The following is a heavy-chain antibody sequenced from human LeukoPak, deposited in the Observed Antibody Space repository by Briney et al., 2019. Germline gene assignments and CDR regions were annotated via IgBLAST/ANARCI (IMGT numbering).Heavy chain of an antibody. CDR1: GFNFNTYG. D-gene: IGHD2/OR15-2a*01. Sequence: GGSLRLSCVASGFNFNTYGMHWVCQAPGKGLEWMASIWYDGTNENYADSVKGRFTISRDNSKNTLYLQMNSLRGEDTAFYYCASLGAFSSNHVLRWFDPWGQGTLVTVSS. CDR2: IWYDGTNE. J-gene: IGHJ5*02. V-gene: IGHV3-33*01. CDR3: ASLGAFSSNHVLRWFDP.